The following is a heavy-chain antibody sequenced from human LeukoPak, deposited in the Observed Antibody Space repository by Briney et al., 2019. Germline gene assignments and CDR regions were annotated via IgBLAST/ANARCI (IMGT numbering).Heavy chain of an antibody. CDR2: IIPIFGTA. V-gene: IGHV1-69*13. Sequence: ASVKVSCKASGGTFSSYAISWVRQAPGQGLEWMGGIIPIFGTANYAQKFQGRVTITADESTSTAYMELSSLRSEDTAVYYCARDRQQLVRGDHFDYWGQGTPVTVSS. J-gene: IGHJ4*02. CDR3: ARDRQQLVRGDHFDY. CDR1: GGTFSSYA. D-gene: IGHD6-13*01.